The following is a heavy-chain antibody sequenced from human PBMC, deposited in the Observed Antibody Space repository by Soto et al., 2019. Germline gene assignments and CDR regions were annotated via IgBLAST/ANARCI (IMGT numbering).Heavy chain of an antibody. CDR3: AKDFLQIGTCFLPFFDH. CDR1: GFSFSDYA. V-gene: IGHV3-23*01. CDR2: ISGTGDSA. Sequence: DVQLLESGGGLVQPGGSLRLSCAASGFSFSDYAISWVRQAPGMGLEWVSSISGTGDSAFYADSVKGRFTLSRDNSQNKLYLQMDSLTAEDTAVYYCAKDFLQIGTCFLPFFDHWGQGTLVTVSS. J-gene: IGHJ4*02. D-gene: IGHD1-1*01.